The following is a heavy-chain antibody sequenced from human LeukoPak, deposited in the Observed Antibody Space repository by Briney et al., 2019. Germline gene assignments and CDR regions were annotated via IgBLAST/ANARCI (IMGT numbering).Heavy chain of an antibody. Sequence: GASVKVSGKASGYTFTDYCIHWVRQAPGQGLEWMGWINPNTGGTNYAQRFQDRVTMTGDTSISTAYMELSSLRSDHTAVYYCTRDYRTTVTTSAYWGQGTLVTVSP. J-gene: IGHJ4*02. CDR1: GYTFTDYC. CDR2: INPNTGGT. V-gene: IGHV1-2*02. CDR3: TRDYRTTVTTSAY. D-gene: IGHD4-17*01.